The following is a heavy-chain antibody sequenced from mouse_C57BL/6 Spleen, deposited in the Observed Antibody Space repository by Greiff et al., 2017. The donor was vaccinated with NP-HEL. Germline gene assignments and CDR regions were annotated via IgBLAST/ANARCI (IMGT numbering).Heavy chain of an antibody. Sequence: EVKLMESGGGLVKPGGSLKLSCAASGFTFSDYGMHWVRQAPEKGLEWVAYISSGSSTIYYADTVKGRFTISRDNAKNTLFLQMTSLRSEDTAMYYCARITTEDYAMDYWGQGTSVTVSS. J-gene: IGHJ4*01. CDR2: ISSGSSTI. CDR1: GFTFSDYG. CDR3: ARITTEDYAMDY. V-gene: IGHV5-17*01. D-gene: IGHD1-1*01.